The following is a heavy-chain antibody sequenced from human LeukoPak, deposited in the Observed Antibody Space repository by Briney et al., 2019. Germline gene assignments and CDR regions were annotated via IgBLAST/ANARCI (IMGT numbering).Heavy chain of an antibody. CDR3: ARVGTLNFWSGYGYFQH. CDR2: IYYSGST. CDR1: GGSISSYY. Sequence: SETLSLTCTVSGGSISSYYWSWLRQPPGKGLEWIGYIYYSGSTNYNPSLKSRVTISVDTSKNQFSLKLSSVTAADTAVYYCARVGTLNFWSGYGYFQHWGQGTLVTVSS. J-gene: IGHJ1*01. V-gene: IGHV4-59*01. D-gene: IGHD3-3*01.